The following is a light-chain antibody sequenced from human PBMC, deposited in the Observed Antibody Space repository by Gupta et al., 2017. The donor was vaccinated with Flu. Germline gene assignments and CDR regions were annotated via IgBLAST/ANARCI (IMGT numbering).Light chain of an antibody. CDR2: WAS. CDR1: QNVLYSSNNKNY. J-gene: IGKJ1*01. CDR3: QQYYSTPWT. V-gene: IGKV4-1*01. Sequence: NCKSSQNVLYSSNNKNYLAWYQQKPGQPPKLLIYWASTRESGVPDRFSGSGSGTDFTLTISSLQAEDVAVYYCQQYYSTPWTFGQGTSVEIK.